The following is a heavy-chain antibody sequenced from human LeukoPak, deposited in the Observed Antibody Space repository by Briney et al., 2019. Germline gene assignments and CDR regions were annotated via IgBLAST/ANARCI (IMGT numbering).Heavy chain of an antibody. V-gene: IGHV3-21*01. CDR1: GFTFSSYS. CDR2: ISSSSSYI. J-gene: IGHJ4*02. Sequence: GGSLRLSCAASGFTFSSYSMNWVRQAPGKGLEWVSSISSSSSYIYYADSVKGRFTISRDDAKNSLYLQMNSLRAEDTAVYYCARDQRRYYGSGFDYWGQGTLVTVSS. CDR3: ARDQRRYYGSGFDY. D-gene: IGHD3-10*01.